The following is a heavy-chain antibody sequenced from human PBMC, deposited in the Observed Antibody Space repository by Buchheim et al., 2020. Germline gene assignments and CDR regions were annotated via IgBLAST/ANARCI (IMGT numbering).Heavy chain of an antibody. CDR2: IYYSGST. CDR1: GGSISSGGYY. J-gene: IGHJ4*02. Sequence: QVQLQESGPGLVKPSQTLSLTCTVSGGSISSGGYYWSCIRQHPGKGLEWIGYIYYSGSTYYNPSLKRRVTISVDTSKTQFSLKLSSVTAADTAVYYCARAGGAHSYASKWVFDYWGQGTL. D-gene: IGHD5-18*01. V-gene: IGHV4-31*03. CDR3: ARAGGAHSYASKWVFDY.